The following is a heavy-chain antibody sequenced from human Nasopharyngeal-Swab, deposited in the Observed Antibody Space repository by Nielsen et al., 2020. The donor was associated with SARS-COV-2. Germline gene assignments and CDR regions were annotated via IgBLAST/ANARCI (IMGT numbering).Heavy chain of an antibody. D-gene: IGHD3-3*01. CDR1: GGSVSSGSYY. CDR3: ARGGDFWSGYYPSYYYYYMDV. V-gene: IGHV4-61*01. Sequence: SETLSLTCTVSGGSVSSGSYYWSWIRQPPGKGLEWIGYIYYSGSTNYNPSLKSRVTISVDTSKNQFSLKLSSVTAADTAVYYCARGGDFWSGYYPSYYYYYMDVWGKGTTVTVSS. J-gene: IGHJ6*03. CDR2: IYYSGST.